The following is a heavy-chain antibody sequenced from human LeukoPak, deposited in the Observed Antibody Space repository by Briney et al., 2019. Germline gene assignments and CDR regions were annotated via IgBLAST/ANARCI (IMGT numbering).Heavy chain of an antibody. Sequence: GESLKISCKGSGYSFSSYWIGWVRQMPGKGLEWMGIIYPGDSDSTYSPSFQGQVTISVDKSIGTVYLQWNSLKASDTAIYYCARQPLLGWPYYFDYWGQGTLVIVSS. CDR3: ARQPLLGWPYYFDY. CDR1: GYSFSSYW. J-gene: IGHJ4*02. V-gene: IGHV5-51*01. CDR2: IYPGDSDS. D-gene: IGHD2-15*01.